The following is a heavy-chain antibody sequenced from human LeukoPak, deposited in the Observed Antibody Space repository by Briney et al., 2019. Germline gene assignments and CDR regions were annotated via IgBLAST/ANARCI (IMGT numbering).Heavy chain of an antibody. CDR2: IIPSWGTT. CDR3: ARGVRRETSEFDS. D-gene: IGHD3-10*02. Sequence: SVKVPCKASGDTFSATAISWVRQAPGQGLEWMGGIIPSWGTTNYAEQFQGRVTITADASTTAAYMELSSLTFEDTAVYYCARGVRRETSEFDSWGQGILVIVSS. CDR1: GDTFSATA. J-gene: IGHJ4*02. V-gene: IGHV1-69*13.